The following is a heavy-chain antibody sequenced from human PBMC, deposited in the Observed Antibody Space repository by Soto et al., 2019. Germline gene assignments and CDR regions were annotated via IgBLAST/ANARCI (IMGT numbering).Heavy chain of an antibody. D-gene: IGHD5-18*01. Sequence: ASVKVSCKASGYTFSNYGISWVRQGPGQGLEWMGWISGYNGNTHYEEKVQDRIKMTTDKSTSTTYLELRSLRSDDTAVYFCARDPGFGFGYSYAFAMDVWGQGTTVTVSS. CDR3: ARDPGFGFGYSYAFAMDV. CDR2: ISGYNGNT. J-gene: IGHJ6*02. V-gene: IGHV1-18*01. CDR1: GYTFSNYG.